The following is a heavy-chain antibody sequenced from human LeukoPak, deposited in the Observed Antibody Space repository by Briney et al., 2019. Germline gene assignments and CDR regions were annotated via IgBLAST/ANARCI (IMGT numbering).Heavy chain of an antibody. CDR3: ARHVHYYGSGTHVGYYMDV. J-gene: IGHJ6*03. Sequence: GESLKISCKGSGYTFTSYWIGWVRQLPGKGLEWMGIIYPGDSETRYSPSFQGQVTIPADKSISTAYLQWSSLKASDTAMYYCARHVHYYGSGTHVGYYMDVWGKGTTVTISS. CDR2: IYPGDSET. D-gene: IGHD3-10*01. CDR1: GYTFTSYW. V-gene: IGHV5-51*01.